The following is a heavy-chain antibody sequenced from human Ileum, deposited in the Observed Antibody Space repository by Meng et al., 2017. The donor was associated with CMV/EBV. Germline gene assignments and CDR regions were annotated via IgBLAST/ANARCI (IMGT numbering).Heavy chain of an antibody. CDR2: IDTNNGNP. Sequence: QVQLVQSGSQLKKPGASAKASCRASGYNFTSNNVIWVRQAPGQRPEWVGWIDTNNGNPTYDKRFTGRFVFSLDISVSTTYLQISSLKAEDTAVYYCARDGLSGRYFDYWGQGTLVTVSS. D-gene: IGHD1-26*01. J-gene: IGHJ4*02. V-gene: IGHV7-4-1*02. CDR3: ARDGLSGRYFDY. CDR1: GYNFTSNN.